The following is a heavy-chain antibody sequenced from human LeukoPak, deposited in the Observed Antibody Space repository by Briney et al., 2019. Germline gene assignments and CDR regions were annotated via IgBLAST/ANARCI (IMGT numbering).Heavy chain of an antibody. Sequence: GGSLRLSCAASGFTFSSYGMHWVRQAPGKGLEWVAFIRYDGSNKYYADSVKGRFTISRDNSKNTLYLQMNSLRAEDTAVYYCAKDHGSWYYPIDYWGQGTLVTVSS. V-gene: IGHV3-30*02. D-gene: IGHD6-13*01. CDR3: AKDHGSWYYPIDY. CDR1: GFTFSSYG. J-gene: IGHJ4*02. CDR2: IRYDGSNK.